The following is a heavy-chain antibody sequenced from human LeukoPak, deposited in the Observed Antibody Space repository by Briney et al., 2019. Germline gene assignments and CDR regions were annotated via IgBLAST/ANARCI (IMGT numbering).Heavy chain of an antibody. D-gene: IGHD6-6*01. V-gene: IGHV4-39*01. CDR2: IYYGGYS. CDR3: ARYSSSSGWFDP. Sequence: SETLSLTCTVSGGSISSSNYYWGWIRQPPGKGLEWIGSIYYGGYSYYNPSLKSRVTISVDTSKNQFSLKLSSVTAADTAVYYCARYSSSSGWFDPWGQGTLVTVSS. CDR1: GGSISSSNYY. J-gene: IGHJ5*02.